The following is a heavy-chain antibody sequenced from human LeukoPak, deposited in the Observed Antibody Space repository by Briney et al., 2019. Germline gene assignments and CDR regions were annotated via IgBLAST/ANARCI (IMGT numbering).Heavy chain of an antibody. J-gene: IGHJ4*02. CDR1: GITVSNYG. V-gene: IGHV3-23*01. Sequence: PGGSLRLSCAVSGITVSNYGMSWVRQSPGKGLEWVAGISDSGGRTNDADSVKGRFTISRDNPKNTIYLQMTSLRAEDTAVYFCAKRGVVIRVILVGFHKEAYYFDSWGQGALVTVSS. CDR3: AKRGVVIRVILVGFHKEAYYFDS. D-gene: IGHD3-22*01. CDR2: ISDSGGRT.